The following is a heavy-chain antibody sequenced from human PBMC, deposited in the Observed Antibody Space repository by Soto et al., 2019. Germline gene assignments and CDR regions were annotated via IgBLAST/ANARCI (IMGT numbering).Heavy chain of an antibody. Sequence: ASVKVSFKASGYTFTGYYMHWVRQAPGQGLEWMGWINANSGGTSYAQKLQGGVTMTTDTSTSTAYMELRSLRSDDTAVYYCARVFSEYDYGDYWGQGTLVTVSS. CDR2: INANSGGT. V-gene: IGHV1-2*02. CDR3: ARVFSEYDYGDY. CDR1: GYTFTGYY. J-gene: IGHJ4*02. D-gene: IGHD3-3*01.